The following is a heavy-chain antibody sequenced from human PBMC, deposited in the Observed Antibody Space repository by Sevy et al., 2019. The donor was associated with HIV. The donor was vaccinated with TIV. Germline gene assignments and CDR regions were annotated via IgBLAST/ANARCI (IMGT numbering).Heavy chain of an antibody. J-gene: IGHJ4*01. CDR3: ARGLDARLPRY. D-gene: IGHD6-25*01. V-gene: IGHV4-34*01. CDR2: IHHTGTT. Sequence: SETLSLTCAVYYGSLSGYYYSWIRQSPGKGLEWIGEIHHTGTTTYNPSLKSRVTISLDTSMNQFSLKLTSVTAADTGVYYCARGLDARLPRYWGHGNQVTVSS. CDR1: YGSLSGYY.